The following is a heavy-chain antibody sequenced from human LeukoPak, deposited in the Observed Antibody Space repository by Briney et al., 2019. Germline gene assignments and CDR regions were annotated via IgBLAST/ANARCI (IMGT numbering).Heavy chain of an antibody. D-gene: IGHD6-13*01. CDR1: GGSFSGYY. CDR2: IDHSGNN. V-gene: IGHV4-34*01. Sequence: SETLSLTCAVYGGSFSGYYWSWIRQPPGKGLEWIGEIDHSGNNNYNPSLKSRVTISVDTPKNQFSLKLSSVTAADTAVYYCAREGAAAGLYYYYYMDVWGKGTTVTVSS. CDR3: AREGAAAGLYYYYYMDV. J-gene: IGHJ6*03.